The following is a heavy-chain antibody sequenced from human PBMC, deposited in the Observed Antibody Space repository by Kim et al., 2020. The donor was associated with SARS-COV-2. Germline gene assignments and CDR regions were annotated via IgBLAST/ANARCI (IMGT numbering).Heavy chain of an antibody. J-gene: IGHJ3*02. CDR2: ISAYNEKT. V-gene: IGHV1-18*01. CDR3: ARDWTSSWYHAFDI. Sequence: ASVKVSCKASGYTFTSYGISWVRQAPGQGLEWMGWISAYNEKTKYAQKLQGRVTMTADTSTSTVYMELRSLRSDDTAVYYCARDWTSSWYHAFDIWGQGTMVSVSS. D-gene: IGHD6-13*01. CDR1: GYTFTSYG.